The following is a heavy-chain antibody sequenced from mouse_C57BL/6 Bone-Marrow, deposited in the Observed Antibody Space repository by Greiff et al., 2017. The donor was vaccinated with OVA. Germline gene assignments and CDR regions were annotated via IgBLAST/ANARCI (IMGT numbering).Heavy chain of an antibody. CDR1: GFTFSDYY. CDR3: ARESSPFYWYFDV. J-gene: IGHJ1*03. V-gene: IGHV5-16*01. Sequence: EVMLVESEGGLVQPGSSMKLSCTASGFTFSDYYMAWVRQVPEKGLEWVANITYDGSSTYYLDSLKSRFIISRDNAKNILYLQMSSLKSEDTATYYCARESSPFYWYFDVWGTGTTVTVSS. D-gene: IGHD1-1*01. CDR2: ITYDGSST.